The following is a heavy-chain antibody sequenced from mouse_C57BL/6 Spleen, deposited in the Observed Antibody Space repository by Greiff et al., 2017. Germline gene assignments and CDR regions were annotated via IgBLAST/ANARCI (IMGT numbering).Heavy chain of an antibody. D-gene: IGHD1-1*01. CDR3: ASPNPYYYGSSYWYFEV. Sequence: QVQLKESGPELVKPGASVRISCKASGYAFSSSWMNWVKQRPGKGLEWIGRIYPGDGDTNYNGKFKGKATLTADKSSSTAYMQLSSLTSEDSAVYFCASPNPYYYGSSYWYFEVGGTGTTVTVSS. CDR2: IYPGDGDT. V-gene: IGHV1-82*01. J-gene: IGHJ1*03. CDR1: GYAFSSSW.